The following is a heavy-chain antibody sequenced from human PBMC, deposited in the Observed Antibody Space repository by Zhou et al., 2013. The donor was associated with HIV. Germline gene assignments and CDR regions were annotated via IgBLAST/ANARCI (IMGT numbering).Heavy chain of an antibody. CDR3: AMGNYDSSVYYYYMDV. D-gene: IGHD3-22*01. Sequence: QVQLVQSGAEVKKPGSSVKVSCKASGGTFSSYTIDWVRQAPGQGLEWMGRIIPILGTTNYAQKFQGRVTIIADESTSTAYMELGSLRSDDTAVYYCAMGNYDSSVYYYYMDVWGKGTTVTVSS. CDR1: GGTFSSYT. J-gene: IGHJ6*03. V-gene: IGHV1-69*12. CDR2: IIPILGTT.